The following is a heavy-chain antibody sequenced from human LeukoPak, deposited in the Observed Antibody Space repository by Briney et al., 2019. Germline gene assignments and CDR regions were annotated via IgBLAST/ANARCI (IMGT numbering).Heavy chain of an antibody. Sequence: ASVKVSCKASGYKFTNYGISWVRQAPGQGLEWMGWISPYNGNTIYAQKLQGRVTMTTDTSTSTAYMELRSLRPDDTAVYYCARGSPPRVYYDRSGYYSYYFDYWGQGTLVTVSS. D-gene: IGHD3-22*01. V-gene: IGHV1-18*01. CDR1: GYKFTNYG. CDR2: ISPYNGNT. J-gene: IGHJ4*02. CDR3: ARGSPPRVYYDRSGYYSYYFDY.